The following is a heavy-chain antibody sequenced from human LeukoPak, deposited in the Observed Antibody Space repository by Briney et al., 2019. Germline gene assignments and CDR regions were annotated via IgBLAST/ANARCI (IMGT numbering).Heavy chain of an antibody. J-gene: IGHJ3*02. CDR1: GYTFTGYY. CDR2: INPNSGGT. CDR3: ARVVRAYCGGDRRDAFDI. V-gene: IGHV1-2*02. D-gene: IGHD2-21*02. Sequence: GASVKVSCKASGYTFTGYYMHWVRQAPGQGLEWMGWINPNSGGTNYAQKFQGRVTMTRDTSISTAYMELSRLRSDDTAVYYCARVVRAYCGGDRRDAFDIWGQGTMVTVSS.